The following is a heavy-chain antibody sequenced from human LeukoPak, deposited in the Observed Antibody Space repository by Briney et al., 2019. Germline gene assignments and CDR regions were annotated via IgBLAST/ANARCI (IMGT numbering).Heavy chain of an antibody. Sequence: GGSLRLACSVSGFTFSRYAMHWVRQTPGKGLEHVSGISSNGGSTYYADSVKGRFTISRDNSKNTLYLQMNSLRAEDTAVYYCAREAETGYSSSWYEYYFDYWGQGTLVTVSS. D-gene: IGHD6-13*01. CDR1: GFTFSRYA. J-gene: IGHJ4*02. V-gene: IGHV3-64*04. CDR3: AREAETGYSSSWYEYYFDY. CDR2: ISSNGGST.